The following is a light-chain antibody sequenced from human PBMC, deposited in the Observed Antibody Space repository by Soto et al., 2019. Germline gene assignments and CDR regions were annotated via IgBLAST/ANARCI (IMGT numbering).Light chain of an antibody. CDR3: SSFARSSTP. CDR1: SSDVGSNNL. Sequence: QSVLTQPASVSGSPGQSITISCTGTSSDVGSNNLVSWYQQHPGKAPKLMIYEASRRPSGVSNRFSGSKSGNTASLTISGLQAEDEADYYCSSFARSSTPFGSGTKVTVL. V-gene: IGLV2-23*01. J-gene: IGLJ1*01. CDR2: EAS.